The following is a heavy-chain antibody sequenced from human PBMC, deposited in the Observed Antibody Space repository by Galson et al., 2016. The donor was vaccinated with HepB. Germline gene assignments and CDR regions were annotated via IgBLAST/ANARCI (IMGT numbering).Heavy chain of an antibody. CDR3: TTVSPYYGSGSSVDDN. D-gene: IGHD3-10*01. Sequence: SLRLSCAASGFPFKNAWMSWVRQTPGRGLEWLGRIKSKVNGETTDYAAPVKDRFPISSDDSRDTVYLEMNSLKTEDTALYYCTTVSPYYGSGSSVDDNWGRGTLVTVSS. V-gene: IGHV3-15*01. J-gene: IGHJ4*02. CDR2: IKSKVNGETT. CDR1: GFPFKNAW.